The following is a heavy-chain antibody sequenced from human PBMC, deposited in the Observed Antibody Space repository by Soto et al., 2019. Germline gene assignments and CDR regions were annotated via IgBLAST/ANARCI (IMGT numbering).Heavy chain of an antibody. CDR2: IKEDETEK. CDR1: GFTFSTYW. Sequence: EVQLVESGGGLVQPGGSLRLSCAASGFTFSTYWMSWVRQAPGKGLEWVASIKEDETEKYYVDSVKGRFTISRDSAKNSLYLQMNSLRAEDTAVYYCATEGYFRYVFDLWGQGTLVTVSS. CDR3: ATEGYFRYVFDL. V-gene: IGHV3-7*03. D-gene: IGHD3-22*01. J-gene: IGHJ1*01.